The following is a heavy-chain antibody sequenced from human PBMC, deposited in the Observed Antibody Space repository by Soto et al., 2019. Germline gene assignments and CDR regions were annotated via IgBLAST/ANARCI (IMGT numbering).Heavy chain of an antibody. J-gene: IGHJ4*02. D-gene: IGHD2-15*01. V-gene: IGHV3-11*01. CDR2: ISSSGSTI. Sequence: GGSLRLSCAASGFTFSDYYMSWIRQAPGKGLEWVSYISSSGSTIYYADSVKGRFTISRDNAKNSLYLQMNSLRAEDTAVYYCARVGGCSGGSCYFFDGGLFDYWGQGTLVTVSS. CDR1: GFTFSDYY. CDR3: ARVGGCSGGSCYFFDGGLFDY.